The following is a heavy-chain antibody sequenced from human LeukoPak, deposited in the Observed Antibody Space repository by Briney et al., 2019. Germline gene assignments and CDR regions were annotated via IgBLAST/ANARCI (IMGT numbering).Heavy chain of an antibody. V-gene: IGHV4-4*07. Sequence: SETLSLTCTVSGGSISSYYWSWIRQPAGKGLEWIGRIYTSGSTNYNPSLKSRVTMSVNTSKNQFSLKLSSVTAADTAVYYCASSAAAGTSGWFDPWGQGTLVTVSS. CDR2: IYTSGST. CDR3: ASSAAAGTSGWFDP. CDR1: GGSISSYY. J-gene: IGHJ5*02. D-gene: IGHD6-13*01.